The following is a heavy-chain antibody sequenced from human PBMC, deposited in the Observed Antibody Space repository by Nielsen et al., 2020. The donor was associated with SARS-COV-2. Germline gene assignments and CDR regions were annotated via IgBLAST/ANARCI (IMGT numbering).Heavy chain of an antibody. CDR3: ATAVMTGRTPSDC. V-gene: IGHV1-58*01. CDR1: GFTFANSA. Sequence: SVTVSCKASGFTFANSAVQWVRQTRGQRLEWIGSIVVGSGRTSYAQNFQQRVTFTRDMSTSTAYMQLISLRSEDTAVYYCATAVMTGRTPSDCWGQGTLVTVSS. D-gene: IGHD3-9*01. J-gene: IGHJ4*02. CDR2: IVVGSGRT.